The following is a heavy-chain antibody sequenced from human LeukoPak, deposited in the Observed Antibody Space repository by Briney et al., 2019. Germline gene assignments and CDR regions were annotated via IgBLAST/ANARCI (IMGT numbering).Heavy chain of an antibody. CDR2: ISGSGGST. CDR1: GFTFSSYA. J-gene: IGHJ4*02. CDR3: VKDMYPYGSGSYPQFDY. Sequence: PGGSLRLSCAASGFTFSSYAMSWVRQAPGKGLEWVSAISGSGGSTYYADSVKGRFTISRDNSKNTLYLQMNSLRAEDTAVYYCVKDMYPYGSGSYPQFDYWGQGTLVTVSS. V-gene: IGHV3-23*01. D-gene: IGHD3-10*01.